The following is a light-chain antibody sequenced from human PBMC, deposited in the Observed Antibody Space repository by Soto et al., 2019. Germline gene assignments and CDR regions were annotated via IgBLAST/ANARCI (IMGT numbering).Light chain of an antibody. V-gene: IGLV1-44*01. CDR2: GND. CDR1: SSNIGGNI. Sequence: QPVLTQPPSASGTHGQRVTISCSGSSSNIGGNIVNWYQQLPGTAPKLLIFGNDQRPSWVPDRFSGSKSGTSASLAISGLQSEDEANYYCAAWDDSLNGVVFGGGTKVTVL. J-gene: IGLJ2*01. CDR3: AAWDDSLNGVV.